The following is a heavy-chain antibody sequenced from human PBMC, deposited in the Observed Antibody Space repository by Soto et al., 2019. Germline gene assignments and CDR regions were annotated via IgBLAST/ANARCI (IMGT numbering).Heavy chain of an antibody. CDR3: AREGTGTTMDY. Sequence: VQLVESGGGVVQPGRSLRLSCAASGFTFSSYGMHWVRQAPGKGLEWVAVIWYDGSNKYYADSVKGRFTISRDNSKNTLYLQMNSLRAEDTAVYYCAREGTGTTMDYWGQGTLVTVSS. J-gene: IGHJ4*02. CDR2: IWYDGSNK. D-gene: IGHD1-7*01. CDR1: GFTFSSYG. V-gene: IGHV3-33*01.